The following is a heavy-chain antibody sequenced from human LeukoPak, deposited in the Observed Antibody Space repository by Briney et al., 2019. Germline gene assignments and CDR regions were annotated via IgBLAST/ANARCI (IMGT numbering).Heavy chain of an antibody. V-gene: IGHV1-69*01. Sequence: GSSVKVSCKASGGTFSSYAISWVRQAPGRGLEWMGGIIPIFGTANYAQKFQGRVTITADESTSTAYMELSSLRSEDTAVYYCAGNVYGAGYYYYMDVWGKGTTVTVSS. CDR1: GGTFSSYA. CDR3: AGNVYGAGYYYYMDV. CDR2: IIPIFGTA. D-gene: IGHD4-17*01. J-gene: IGHJ6*03.